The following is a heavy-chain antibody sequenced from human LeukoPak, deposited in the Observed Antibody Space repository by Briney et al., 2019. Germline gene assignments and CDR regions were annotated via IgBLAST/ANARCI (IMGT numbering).Heavy chain of an antibody. Sequence: SETLSLTCAVYGGSFSGYYWSWIRQPAGKGLEWIGRIYTSGSTNYNPSLKSRVTISVDTSKNQFSLKLSSVTAADTAVYYCARAKSSDYYDSSGYYHYAGGYFDYWGQGTLVTVSS. D-gene: IGHD3-22*01. J-gene: IGHJ4*02. CDR2: IYTSGST. CDR3: ARAKSSDYYDSSGYYHYAGGYFDY. CDR1: GGSFSGYY. V-gene: IGHV4-59*10.